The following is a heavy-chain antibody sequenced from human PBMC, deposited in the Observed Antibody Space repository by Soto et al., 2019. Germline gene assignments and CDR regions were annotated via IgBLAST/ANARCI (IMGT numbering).Heavy chain of an antibody. V-gene: IGHV4-31*03. D-gene: IGHD5-18*01. J-gene: IGHJ2*01. CDR2: IYHSGST. CDR3: ARRGFSYGAGYFDL. Sequence: QVQLQESGPGLVKPSQTLSLTCTVSGGSINIGGFYWSWVRQHPGKGLEWIGYIYHSGSTYYNPSLKSRVTISEDTSKNQFSLKLSSVTAADTAVYYCARRGFSYGAGYFDLWGRGTLVTVSS. CDR1: GGSINIGGFY.